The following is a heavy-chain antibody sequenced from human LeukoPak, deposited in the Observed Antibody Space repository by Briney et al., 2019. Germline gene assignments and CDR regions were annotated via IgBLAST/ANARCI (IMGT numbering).Heavy chain of an antibody. J-gene: IGHJ4*02. V-gene: IGHV3-23*01. CDR3: AKLGGCSGGSCYSGDYFDY. CDR1: GFIFSSYA. D-gene: IGHD2-15*01. CDR2: LSGSGGST. Sequence: GGSLRLSCAASGFIFSSYAMSWVRQAPGKGLEWVSILSGSGGSTYYADSVKGRFTISRDNSKNTLYLEMNSLRAEDTAVYYCAKLGGCSGGSCYSGDYFDYWGQGTLVTVSS.